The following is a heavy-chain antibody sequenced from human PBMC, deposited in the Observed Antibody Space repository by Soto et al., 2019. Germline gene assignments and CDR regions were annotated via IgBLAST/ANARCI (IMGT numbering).Heavy chain of an antibody. V-gene: IGHV3-30*03. J-gene: IGHJ4*02. CDR1: GFTFSRYG. CDR3: ARDLPLYCRGDCNFDF. CDR2: ISYDGGER. D-gene: IGHD2-21*02. Sequence: QVQLVESGGGVVQFGGSLSLSCGGSGFTFSRYGMHWVRQARGKGLEWGTGISYDGGERFYADSVKGRFTISRDNSKNRLDLQMSSLRPEDTAVYYCARDLPLYCRGDCNFDFWGQGTLVTVSS.